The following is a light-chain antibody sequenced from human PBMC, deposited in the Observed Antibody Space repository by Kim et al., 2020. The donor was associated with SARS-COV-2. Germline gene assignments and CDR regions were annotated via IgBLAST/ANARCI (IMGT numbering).Light chain of an antibody. J-gene: IGLJ1*01. Sequence: SSELTQDPAVSVALGQTVRITCQGDSLRTYYANWYQQKPGHAPVLVIYGTIHRPSGIPDRFSGSSSGNIASLTITGAQAEDEADYYCNSRDDVFGTGTKVTVL. CDR3: NSRDDV. V-gene: IGLV3-19*01. CDR1: SLRTYY. CDR2: GTI.